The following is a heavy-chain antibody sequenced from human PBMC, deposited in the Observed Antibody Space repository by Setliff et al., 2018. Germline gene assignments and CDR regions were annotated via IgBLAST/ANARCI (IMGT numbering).Heavy chain of an antibody. CDR3: SRLVRFCTKTACQRLSGGEF. CDR2: IASATGKT. J-gene: IGHJ4*02. Sequence: ASVKVSCKTSGYTFNDYGITWVRQVPGRGLEWMGWIASATGKTYSAEKFQARVTLTTDASTSTAYLELRSLGSDDTAVYYCSRLVRFCTKTACQRLSGGEFWGQGTLVAVSS. CDR1: GYTFNDYG. V-gene: IGHV1-18*01. D-gene: IGHD2-8*01.